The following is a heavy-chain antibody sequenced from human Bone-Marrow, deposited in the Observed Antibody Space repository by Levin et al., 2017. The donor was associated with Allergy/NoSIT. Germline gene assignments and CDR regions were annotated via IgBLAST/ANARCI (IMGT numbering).Heavy chain of an antibody. V-gene: IGHV3-23*01. Sequence: PGGSLRLSCAASGFTFSTYAMTWVRQAPGKGLEWVSIITSSGVSTYYADSVKGRLTISRDNSKNTLYLQMNSLRAEDTAVYYCGKGGETILDAFDMWGQGTMVTVSS. D-gene: IGHD3-10*01. CDR2: ITSSGVST. CDR1: GFTFSTYA. CDR3: GKGGETILDAFDM. J-gene: IGHJ3*02.